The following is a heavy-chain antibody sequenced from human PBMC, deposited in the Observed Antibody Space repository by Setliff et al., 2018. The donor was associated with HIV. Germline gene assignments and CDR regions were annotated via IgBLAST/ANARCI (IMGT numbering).Heavy chain of an antibody. J-gene: IGHJ4*02. D-gene: IGHD1-26*01. V-gene: IGHV4-38-2*01. CDR1: GYSISSGYY. Sequence: ETLSLTCAVSGYSISSGYYWGWIRQPPGKGLEWIGSIYHSGSTYYNPSLKSRVTISVDTSKNQFSLKLSSVTAADTAVYYCARGPIESGSYYSLFDYWGQGTLVTVSS. CDR3: ARGPIESGSYYSLFDY. CDR2: IYHSGST.